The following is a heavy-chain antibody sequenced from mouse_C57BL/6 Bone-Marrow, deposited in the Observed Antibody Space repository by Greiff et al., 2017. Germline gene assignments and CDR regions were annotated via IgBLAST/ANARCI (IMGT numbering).Heavy chain of an antibody. D-gene: IGHD3-3*01. V-gene: IGHV1-55*01. CDR3: AREGWRFYYAMDY. J-gene: IGHJ4*01. CDR2: IYPGSGST. CDR1: GYTFTSYW. Sequence: VKLQQPGAELVKPGASVKMSCKASGYTFTSYWITWVKQRPGQGLEWIGDIYPGSGSTNYNEKFKSKATLTVDTSSSTAYMQLSSLTSEDSAVYYCAREGWRFYYAMDYWGQGTSVTVSS.